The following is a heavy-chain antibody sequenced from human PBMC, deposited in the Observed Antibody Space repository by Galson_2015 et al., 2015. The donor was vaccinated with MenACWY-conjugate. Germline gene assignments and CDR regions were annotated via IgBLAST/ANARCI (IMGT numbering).Heavy chain of an antibody. Sequence: SLRLSCAASGFTFSSYAMSWVRQAPGKGLEWVSAISGSGGSTYYADSVKGRFTISRDNSKNTLYLQMNSLRAEDTAVYYCAKDTSGYSSAFDYWGQGTLVTVSS. CDR1: GFTFSSYA. CDR2: ISGSGGST. CDR3: AKDTSGYSSAFDY. V-gene: IGHV3-23*01. J-gene: IGHJ4*02. D-gene: IGHD6-19*01.